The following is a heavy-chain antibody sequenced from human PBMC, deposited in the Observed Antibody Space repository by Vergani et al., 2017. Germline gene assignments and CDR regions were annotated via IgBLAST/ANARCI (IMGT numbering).Heavy chain of an antibody. D-gene: IGHD3-9*01. J-gene: IGHJ3*02. CDR1: GYTFTSYY. V-gene: IGHV3-48*01. Sequence: VQLVQSGAEVKKPGASVKVSCKASGYTFTSYYMHWVRQAPGKGLEWVSYISSSSSTIYYADSVKGRFTISRDNAKNSLYLQMNSLRAEDTAVYYCARLTNPRNFDIWGQGTMVTVSS. CDR2: ISSSSSTI. CDR3: ARLTNPRNFDI.